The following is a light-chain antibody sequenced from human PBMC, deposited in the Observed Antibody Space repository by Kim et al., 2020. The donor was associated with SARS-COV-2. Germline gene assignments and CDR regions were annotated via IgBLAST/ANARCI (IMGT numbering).Light chain of an antibody. J-gene: IGKJ2*01. Sequence: DIQMTQSPSSLSASVGDRVTITCRASQSISNYLNWYQQKPGKALKLLIYAASSLQSGVPSRFSGSGSGTDFTLTISSLQPEDFATYYCQQSDSTPYTFGQGTKLEI. CDR3: QQSDSTPYT. V-gene: IGKV1-39*01. CDR2: AAS. CDR1: QSISNY.